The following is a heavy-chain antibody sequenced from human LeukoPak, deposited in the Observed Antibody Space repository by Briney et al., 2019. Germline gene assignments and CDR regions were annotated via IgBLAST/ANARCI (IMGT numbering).Heavy chain of an antibody. CDR1: GGTFSSYA. CDR3: ARGGITIFGVVIGRDAFDI. CDR2: IIPIFGTA. Sequence: SVKVSCKASGGTFSSYAISWVRQAPGQGLEWMGGIIPIFGTANYAQKFQGRVTITADESTSTAYMELSSLRSEDTAVYYCARGGITIFGVVIGRDAFDIWGQGTMVTVSS. D-gene: IGHD3-3*01. J-gene: IGHJ3*02. V-gene: IGHV1-69*13.